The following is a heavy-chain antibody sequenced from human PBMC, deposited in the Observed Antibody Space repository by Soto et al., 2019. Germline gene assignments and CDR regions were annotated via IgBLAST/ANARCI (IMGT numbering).Heavy chain of an antibody. CDR3: EKDLGRIAARPSYYFDY. D-gene: IGHD6-6*01. V-gene: IGHV3-23*01. Sequence: EVQLLESGGGLVQPGGSLRLSCAASGFTFSSYAMSWVRQAPGKGLEWVSAISGSGGSTYYADSVKGRFTISRDNSKNTLYLQMNSLRAEDTAVYYCEKDLGRIAARPSYYFDYWGQGTLVTVSS. CDR1: GFTFSSYA. CDR2: ISGSGGST. J-gene: IGHJ4*02.